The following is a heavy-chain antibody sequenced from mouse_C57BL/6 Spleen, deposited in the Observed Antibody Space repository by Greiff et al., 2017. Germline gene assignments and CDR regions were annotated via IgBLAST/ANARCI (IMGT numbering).Heavy chain of an antibody. V-gene: IGHV1-53*01. J-gene: IGHJ4*01. D-gene: IGHD1-1*02. CDR1: GYTFTSYW. CDR3: ARRGNRGYAMDY. CDR2: INPSNGGT. Sequence: QVQLKESGTELVKPGASVKLSCKASGYTFTSYWMHWVKQRPGQGLEWIGNINPSNGGTNYNEKFKSKATLTVDKSSSTAYMQLSSLTSEDSAVYYCARRGNRGYAMDYWGQGTSVTVSS.